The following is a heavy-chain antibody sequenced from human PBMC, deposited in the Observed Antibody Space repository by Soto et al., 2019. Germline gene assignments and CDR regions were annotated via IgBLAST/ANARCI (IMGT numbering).Heavy chain of an antibody. CDR1: GGTFSSYA. D-gene: IGHD2-2*01. V-gene: IGHV1-69*12. Sequence: QVQLVQSGAEVKKPGSSVKVSCKASGGTFSSYAISWVRQAPGQGLEWMGGIIPIFGTANYAQKFQGRVTITADEPTRTAHMELSRRRSEDTGVYYCARTSLSGNSESDYWGQGTLVPVSS. CDR3: ARTSLSGNSESDY. J-gene: IGHJ4*02. CDR2: IIPIFGTA.